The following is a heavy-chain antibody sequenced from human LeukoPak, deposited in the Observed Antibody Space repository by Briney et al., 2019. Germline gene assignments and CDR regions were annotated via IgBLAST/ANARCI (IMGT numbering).Heavy chain of an antibody. V-gene: IGHV3-23*01. CDR1: GFTFDDYA. J-gene: IGHJ4*02. CDR2: ISGSGDST. Sequence: GRSLRLSCAASGFTFDDYAMHWVRQAPGKGLEWVSTISGSGDSTFYTDSVKGRFTISRDNSKNTLFLRMNSLRAEDTAVYYCAKDDYNWNQKAFFDYWGQGTLVTVSS. D-gene: IGHD1-20*01. CDR3: AKDDYNWNQKAFFDY.